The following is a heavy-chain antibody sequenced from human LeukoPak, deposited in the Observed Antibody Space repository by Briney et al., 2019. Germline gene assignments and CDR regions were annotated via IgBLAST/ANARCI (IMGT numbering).Heavy chain of an antibody. CDR1: GFTFSNYA. Sequence: GVSLRLSCAASGFTFSNYAMSWVRQDPGKGLEWVSSISDSGRNTYYADSVKGRFTISRDNSKNTLFLQMNSLRPDDTAVYYCASSHYDFWSGYSAWGQGTLVTVSS. D-gene: IGHD3-3*01. CDR3: ASSHYDFWSGYSA. J-gene: IGHJ5*02. V-gene: IGHV3-23*01. CDR2: ISDSGRNT.